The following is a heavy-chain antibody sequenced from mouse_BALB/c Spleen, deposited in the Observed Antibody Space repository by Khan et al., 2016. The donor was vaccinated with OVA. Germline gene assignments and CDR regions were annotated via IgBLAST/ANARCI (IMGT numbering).Heavy chain of an antibody. Sequence: EVQLQESGPGLVKPSQSLSLTCTVTGHSITSGYGWNWIRQFPGNKLEWMGYISYSGSTNYNPSLKSRISITRDKSKNQFFMQLNSMTTEDTATYYCARTARIKYWGQGTTLTVSS. D-gene: IGHD1-2*01. J-gene: IGHJ2*01. CDR2: ISYSGST. V-gene: IGHV3-2*02. CDR1: GHSITSGYG. CDR3: ARTARIKY.